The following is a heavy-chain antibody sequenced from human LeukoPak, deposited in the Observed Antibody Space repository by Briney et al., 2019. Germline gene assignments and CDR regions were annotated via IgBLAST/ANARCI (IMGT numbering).Heavy chain of an antibody. Sequence: SETLCLTCTVSGVSISINYWSWIRQPAGKGLEWIGRIYTSGSTNYNPSLKSRVTMSVDTSKNQFSLKLTSVTAADTAVYYCAKIRGNWFDPWGQGTLVTVSS. CDR2: IYTSGST. CDR3: AKIRGNWFDP. J-gene: IGHJ5*02. CDR1: GVSISINY. D-gene: IGHD3-3*02. V-gene: IGHV4-4*07.